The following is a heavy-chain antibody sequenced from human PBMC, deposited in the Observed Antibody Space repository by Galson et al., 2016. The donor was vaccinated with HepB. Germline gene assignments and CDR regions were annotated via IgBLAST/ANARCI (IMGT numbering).Heavy chain of an antibody. J-gene: IGHJ4*02. V-gene: IGHV1-69*13. Sequence: SVMVSCKASGGTFNSYAISWVRPAPGQGLEWMGGIIPLFGTANYAQKFQGRVTITAAESTSTVYMELSSSRFEDTAVYYCARRKFSSSWFDYWGQGTLVTVSS. D-gene: IGHD6-13*01. CDR3: ARRKFSSSWFDY. CDR2: IIPLFGTA. CDR1: GGTFNSYA.